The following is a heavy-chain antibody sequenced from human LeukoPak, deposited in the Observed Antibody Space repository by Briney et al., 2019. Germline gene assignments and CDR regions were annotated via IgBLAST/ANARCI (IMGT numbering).Heavy chain of an antibody. Sequence: ASVKVSCKASGGTFSSYAISWVRQAPGQGLEWMGGIIPIFGTANYAQTFQGRVTITADESTSTAYMELSSLRSEDTAVYYCARVGGVVGADDSWGQGTLVTVSS. CDR2: IIPIFGTA. V-gene: IGHV1-69*13. CDR3: ARVGGVVGADDS. J-gene: IGHJ5*02. CDR1: GGTFSSYA. D-gene: IGHD1-26*01.